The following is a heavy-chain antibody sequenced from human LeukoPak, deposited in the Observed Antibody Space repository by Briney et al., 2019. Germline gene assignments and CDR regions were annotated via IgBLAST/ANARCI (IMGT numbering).Heavy chain of an antibody. D-gene: IGHD1-26*01. CDR2: IYPGDSDT. J-gene: IGHJ6*03. CDR3: ARRVVGATWGDYYYYMDV. V-gene: IGHV5-51*01. Sequence: AESLKISCKGSGYSFTSYWIGWVRQMPGKGLEWMGIIYPGDSDTRYSPSFQGQVTISADKSISTAYLQWSSLKASDTAMYYCARRVVGATWGDYYYYMDVWGKGTTVTVSS. CDR1: GYSFTSYW.